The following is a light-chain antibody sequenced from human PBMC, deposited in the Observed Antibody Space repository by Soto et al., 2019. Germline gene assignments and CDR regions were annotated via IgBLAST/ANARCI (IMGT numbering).Light chain of an antibody. CDR1: QGISSY. J-gene: IGKJ5*01. CDR2: AAS. Sequence: AIRMTQSPSSLSASTGDRVTITCRASQGISSYLAWYQQKPGKAPKLLIYAASTLQSGVPSRFSGSGSGTDFTLTISCLQPEDFATYYCQQYCSYPITFGQGTRLEIK. CDR3: QQYCSYPIT. V-gene: IGKV1-8*01.